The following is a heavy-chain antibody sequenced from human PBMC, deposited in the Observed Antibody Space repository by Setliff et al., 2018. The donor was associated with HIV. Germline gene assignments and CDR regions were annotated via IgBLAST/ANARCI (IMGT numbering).Heavy chain of an antibody. Sequence: PSETLSLTCSVYGGSFSGFHWTWIRQPPGKGLEFIGEINHRGVIKYSSSRVTVAVDTYKNQFSLKLKSVTAADTAVYYCFLFYDDRSGFYWDWGQGTLVTVSS. CDR1: GGSFSGFH. CDR3: FLFYDDRSGFYWD. V-gene: IGHV4-34*01. J-gene: IGHJ4*02. CDR2: INHRGVI. D-gene: IGHD3-22*01.